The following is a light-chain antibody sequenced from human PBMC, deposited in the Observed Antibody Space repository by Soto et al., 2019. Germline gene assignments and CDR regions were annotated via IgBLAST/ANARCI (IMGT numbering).Light chain of an antibody. V-gene: IGKV1-5*03. Sequence: DIQMTQSPSTLSASVGDRVTITCRASQSISTWLAWYQHKPGKAPKVLIYKASSLQGGAPPRFSGSGYGTEVTLTISSLQPDDFATYYCQQHNSYSLTFGGGTKVEIK. J-gene: IGKJ4*01. CDR3: QQHNSYSLT. CDR2: KAS. CDR1: QSISTW.